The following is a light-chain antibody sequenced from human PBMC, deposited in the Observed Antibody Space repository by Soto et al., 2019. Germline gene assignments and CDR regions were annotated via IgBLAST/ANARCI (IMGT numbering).Light chain of an antibody. CDR1: SSNIGAGYD. CDR2: GNS. Sequence: QSVLTQPPSVSGAPGQRVTISCTGSSSNIGAGYDVHWYQQLPGTAPKLLIYGNSNRPSGVPDRFSDSKSGTSATLGITGFRTGDEADYYCGSWDSRLSAYVFGTGTKVTV. CDR3: GSWDSRLSAYV. J-gene: IGLJ1*01. V-gene: IGLV1-40*01.